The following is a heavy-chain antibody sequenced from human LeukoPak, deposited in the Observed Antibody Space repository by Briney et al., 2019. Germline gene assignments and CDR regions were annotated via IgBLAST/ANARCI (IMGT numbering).Heavy chain of an antibody. CDR1: GFTFSSYG. D-gene: IGHD3-10*01. V-gene: IGHV3-33*01. CDR3: ARDHRMVRGVITGLPDY. J-gene: IGHJ4*02. CDR2: IWYDGSNK. Sequence: GGSLRLSCAASGFTFSSYGMHWVRQAPGKGREWGAVIWYDGSNKYYADSVKGRFTISRDNSKNTLYLQMNSLRAEDTAVYYCARDHRMVRGVITGLPDYWGQGTLVTVSS.